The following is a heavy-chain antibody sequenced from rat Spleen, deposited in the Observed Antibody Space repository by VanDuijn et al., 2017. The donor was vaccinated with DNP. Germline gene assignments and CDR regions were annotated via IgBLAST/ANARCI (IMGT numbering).Heavy chain of an antibody. CDR3: ATHTTLYWYFDF. CDR1: GFTFSNYD. V-gene: IGHV5-25*01. Sequence: EVQLVESGGGLVQPGRSLKLSCAASGFTFSNYDMAWVRQAPTKGLEWVASISTSGGSTYYRDSVKGRFTVSRDNAKSTLYLQMDSLRSEDTATYYCATHTTLYWYFDFWGPGTMVTVSS. D-gene: IGHD1-4*01. CDR2: ISTSGGST. J-gene: IGHJ1*01.